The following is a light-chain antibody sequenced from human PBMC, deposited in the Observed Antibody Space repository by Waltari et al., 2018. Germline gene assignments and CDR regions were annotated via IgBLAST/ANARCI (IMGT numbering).Light chain of an antibody. V-gene: IGKV1-12*01. Sequence: DIQMTQSPTSVSASVGDRVTIPCRASQDILSWLAWYQQKPGKAPKLLISAASGLESGVPSRFSGRGSGTDFTLTISSLQPEDFATYYCQQADRLPLTFGGGTKVEIK. CDR3: QQADRLPLT. CDR1: QDILSW. CDR2: AAS. J-gene: IGKJ4*01.